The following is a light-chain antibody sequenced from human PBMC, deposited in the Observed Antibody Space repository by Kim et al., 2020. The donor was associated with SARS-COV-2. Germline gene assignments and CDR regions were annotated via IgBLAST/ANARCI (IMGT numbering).Light chain of an antibody. CDR3: NSRDSSGNYLV. J-gene: IGLJ3*02. CDR2: HKT. Sequence: SSELTQDPAVSVALGQTVRITCHGDSLRNYYASWYQQRPGQAPVLVMYHKTNRPSGIPERFSGSSSGNTASLTITWAQAEDEADYYCNSRDSSGNYLVFG. CDR1: SLRNYY. V-gene: IGLV3-19*01.